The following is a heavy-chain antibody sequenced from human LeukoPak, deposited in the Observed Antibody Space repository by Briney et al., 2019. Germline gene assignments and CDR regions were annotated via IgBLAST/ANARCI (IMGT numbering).Heavy chain of an antibody. CDR2: IRYDGSNK. Sequence: GSLRLSCAASGFTFSSYGMHWVRQAPGKGLEWVAFIRYDGSNKYYADSVKGRFTISRDNSKNTLYLQMNSLRAEDTAVYYCARDRGDSSGWQYYFDYWGQGTLVTVSS. V-gene: IGHV3-30*02. J-gene: IGHJ4*02. CDR3: ARDRGDSSGWQYYFDY. D-gene: IGHD6-19*01. CDR1: GFTFSSYG.